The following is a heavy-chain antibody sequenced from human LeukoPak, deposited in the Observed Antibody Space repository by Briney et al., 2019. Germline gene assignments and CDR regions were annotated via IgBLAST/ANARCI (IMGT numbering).Heavy chain of an antibody. Sequence: GGSLRLSCAASGFTFKYAWMNWVRQAPGKGLEWVSAISGSGGSTYYADSVKGRFTISRDNSKNTLYLQMNSLRAEDTAVYYCAKDQPPGYWGQGTLVTVSS. CDR2: ISGSGGST. CDR1: GFTFKYA. CDR3: AKDQPPGY. J-gene: IGHJ4*02. D-gene: IGHD1-1*01. V-gene: IGHV3-23*01.